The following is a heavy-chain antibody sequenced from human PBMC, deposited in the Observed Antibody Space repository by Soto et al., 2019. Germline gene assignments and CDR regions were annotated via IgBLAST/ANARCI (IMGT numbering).Heavy chain of an antibody. V-gene: IGHV1-18*01. CDR1: GCTFTSYG. Sequence: QVQLVQSGAEVKKPGASVKVSCKASGCTFTSYGISWVRQAPGQGLEWMGWISAYNGNTNYAQKLQGRVTMTTDTSTSTAYMELRSLRSDDTAVYYCARDATAITMVREYGMDVWGQGTTVTVSS. CDR3: ARDATAITMVREYGMDV. CDR2: ISAYNGNT. D-gene: IGHD3-10*01. J-gene: IGHJ6*02.